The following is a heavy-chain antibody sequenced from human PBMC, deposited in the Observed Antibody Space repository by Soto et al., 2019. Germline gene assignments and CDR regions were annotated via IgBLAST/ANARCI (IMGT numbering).Heavy chain of an antibody. J-gene: IGHJ4*02. V-gene: IGHV1-18*01. D-gene: IGHD2-8*02. CDR1: GYTFSTYG. Sequence: QVQLVQSGGEVKKPGASVKVSCKTSGYTFSTYGISWVRQAPGQGLQWVGWISAANGKTHHAQKFQDRLTMTTDKSTNTAFMELRSLTSDDTAVYYCATTVVVLGGLVVPGTHFEYWGQGTLVSVSS. CDR2: ISAANGKT. CDR3: ATTVVVLGGLVVPGTHFEY.